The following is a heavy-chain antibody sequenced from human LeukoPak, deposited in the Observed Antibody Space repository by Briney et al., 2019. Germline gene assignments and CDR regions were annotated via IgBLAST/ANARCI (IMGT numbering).Heavy chain of an antibody. J-gene: IGHJ4*02. CDR2: FDPEDGET. Sequence: APVKVSCKVSGYTLTELSMHWVRQAPGKGLEWMGGFDPEDGETIYAQKFQGRVTMTEDTSTDTAYMELSSLRSEDTAVYYCAKGRASTIFNHYFDCWGQGTLLTVSS. V-gene: IGHV1-24*01. CDR1: GYTLTELS. D-gene: IGHD3-9*01. CDR3: AKGRASTIFNHYFDC.